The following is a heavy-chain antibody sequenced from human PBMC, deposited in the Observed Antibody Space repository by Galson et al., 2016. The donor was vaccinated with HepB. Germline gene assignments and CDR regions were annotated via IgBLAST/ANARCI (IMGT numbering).Heavy chain of an antibody. J-gene: IGHJ5*02. D-gene: IGHD3-10*01. Sequence: SETLSLTCIVSNYSIRSSMYYWGWIRQPPGKGLEWIGAIYYNGHTYYNPSLKSRVTLSVDTSQNQFSLKLNSVTAADSAAYYRASLLFGAGSYPFFDHWGQGTLVTVSP. V-gene: IGHV4-39*01. CDR3: ASLLFGAGSYPFFDH. CDR2: IYYNGHT. CDR1: NYSIRSSMYY.